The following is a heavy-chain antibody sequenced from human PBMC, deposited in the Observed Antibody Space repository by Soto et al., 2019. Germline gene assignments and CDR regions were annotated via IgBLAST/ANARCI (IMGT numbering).Heavy chain of an antibody. CDR1: GFTVSSNY. D-gene: IGHD3-16*01. V-gene: IGHV3-53*01. CDR2: IYSGGST. CDR3: ASMGLLTYFDY. Sequence: HPGGSLRLSCAASGFTVSSNYMSWVRQAPGKGLEWVSVIYSGGSTYYADSVKGRFTISRDNSKNTLYLQMNSLRAEDTAVYYCASMGLLTYFDYWGQGTLVTVSS. J-gene: IGHJ4*02.